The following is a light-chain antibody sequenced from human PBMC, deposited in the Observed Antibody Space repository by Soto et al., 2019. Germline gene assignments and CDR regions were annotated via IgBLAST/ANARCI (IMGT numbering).Light chain of an antibody. CDR2: EVS. V-gene: IGLV2-8*01. Sequence: QSALTQPPSASGSPGQSVTISCTGTSSYVGGYNYVSWYQQHPGKAPKLMIYEVSKRPSGVPDRFSGSKSGNTASLTVSGLHAEDEADYYCSSYAGSKVVFGGGTKLTVL. CDR1: SSYVGGYNY. CDR3: SSYAGSKVV. J-gene: IGLJ2*01.